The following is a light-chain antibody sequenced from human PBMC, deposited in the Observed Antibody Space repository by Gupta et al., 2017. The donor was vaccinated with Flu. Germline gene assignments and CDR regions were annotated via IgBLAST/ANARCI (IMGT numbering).Light chain of an antibody. CDR1: QSISSY. CDR2: AAS. Sequence: QSPSSLSASVGDRVTITCRASQSISSYLNWYQQKPGKAPKLLIYAASSLQSGVPSRFSGSGSGTDFTLTISSLQPEDFAAYYCQQSDSTPPYIFGQGTKLEIK. J-gene: IGKJ2*01. V-gene: IGKV1-39*01. CDR3: QQSDSTPPYI.